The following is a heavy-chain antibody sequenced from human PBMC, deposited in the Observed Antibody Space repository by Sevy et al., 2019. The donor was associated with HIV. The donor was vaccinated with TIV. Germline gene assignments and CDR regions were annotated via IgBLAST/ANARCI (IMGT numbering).Heavy chain of an antibody. CDR1: GGSISGYY. V-gene: IGHV4-59*01. D-gene: IGHD1-20*01. CDR2: ISYSGST. Sequence: SEILSLTCTVSGGSISGYYWSWIRQPPGKGLEWIGYISYSGSTNYNPSLKSQVTISVDTSKNEFSLKLSSVTAADTAVYYCARSRVITGTFDYWGQGTLVTVSS. J-gene: IGHJ4*02. CDR3: ARSRVITGTFDY.